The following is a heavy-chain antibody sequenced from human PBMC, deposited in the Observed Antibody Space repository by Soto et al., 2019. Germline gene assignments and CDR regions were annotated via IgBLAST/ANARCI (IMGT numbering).Heavy chain of an antibody. D-gene: IGHD3-3*01. CDR2: IIPIFGTA. V-gene: IGHV1-69*13. CDR1: GGTFSSYA. Sequence: SVKVSCKASGGTFSSYAISWVRQAPGQGLEWMGGIIPIFGTANYAQKFQGRVAITADESTSTAYMELSSLRSEDTAVYYCARDSGLSTRYDFWSGYPAVGFDDWGQGTRVTVAS. CDR3: ARDSGLSTRYDFWSGYPAVGFDD. J-gene: IGHJ4*02.